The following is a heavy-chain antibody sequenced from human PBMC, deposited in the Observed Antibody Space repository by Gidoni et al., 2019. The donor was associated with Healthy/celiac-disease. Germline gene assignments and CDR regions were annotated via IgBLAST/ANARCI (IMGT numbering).Heavy chain of an antibody. Sequence: QVQLVESGGGVVQPGRSLRPSCAASGFTFSSFAMHWVRQAPGKGLEWVAVISYDGSNKYYADSVKGRFTISRDNSKNTLYLQMNSLRAEDTAVYYCASEAAAGTVIGWFDPWGQGTLVTVSS. D-gene: IGHD6-13*01. CDR3: ASEAAAGTVIGWFDP. CDR2: ISYDGSNK. J-gene: IGHJ5*02. V-gene: IGHV3-30-3*01. CDR1: GFTFSSFA.